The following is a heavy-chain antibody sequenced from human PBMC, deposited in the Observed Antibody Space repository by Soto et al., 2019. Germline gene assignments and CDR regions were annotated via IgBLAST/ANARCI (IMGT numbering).Heavy chain of an antibody. V-gene: IGHV3-23*01. D-gene: IGHD2-8*02. CDR1: GFICGSYD. CDR3: AKEPATGGAAFDI. CDR2: ILVDGRT. Sequence: GGSLRLSCAASGFICGSYDMSWVRQAPGKGLEWVSTILVDGRTFYVDSVKGRFTISRDSSQNTVYLQMNSLTAGDTALYYCAKEPATGGAAFDICGQGPKVTVSS. J-gene: IGHJ3*02.